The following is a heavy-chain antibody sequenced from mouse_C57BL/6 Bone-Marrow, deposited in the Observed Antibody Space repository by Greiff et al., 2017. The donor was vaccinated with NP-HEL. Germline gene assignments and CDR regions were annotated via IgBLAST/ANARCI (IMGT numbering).Heavy chain of an antibody. D-gene: IGHD2-10*02. V-gene: IGHV1-55*01. J-gene: IGHJ2*01. Sequence: QVQLQQPGAELVKPGASVKMSCKASGYTFTSYWITWVKQRPGQGLEWIGDIYPGSGSTNYNEKFKSKATLTVDTSSSTAYMQLSSLTSEDSAVYYCARAKGYGNYHNYWCQGTTLTVSS. CDR3: ARAKGYGNYHNY. CDR2: IYPGSGST. CDR1: GYTFTSYW.